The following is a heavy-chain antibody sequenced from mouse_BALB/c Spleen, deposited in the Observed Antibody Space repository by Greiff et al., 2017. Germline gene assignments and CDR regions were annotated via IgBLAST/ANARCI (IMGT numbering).Heavy chain of an antibody. J-gene: IGHJ2*01. CDR3: ARNSGCGYFDY. Sequence: LQQPGAELVKPGASVKMSCKASGYTFTSYNMHWVKQTPGQGLEWIGAIYPGNGDTSYNQKFKGKATLTADKSSSTAYMQLSSLTSEDSAVYYCARNSGCGYFDYGGQGTTLTVSS. CDR2: IYPGNGDT. V-gene: IGHV1-12*01. D-gene: IGHD2-2*01. CDR1: GYTFTSYN.